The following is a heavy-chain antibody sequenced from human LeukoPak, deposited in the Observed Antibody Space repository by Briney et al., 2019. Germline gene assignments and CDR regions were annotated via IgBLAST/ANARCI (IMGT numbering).Heavy chain of an antibody. CDR1: GYSFTSYW. D-gene: IGHD1-14*01. CDR2: IYPGDSDT. Sequence: GESLKISCQGSGYSFTSYWIGWVRQMPGKGLEWMGIIYPGDSDTRYSPSFQGQVTISADKSISTAYLQWSSLKASDTAMYYCARHLGITHYYYYYMDVWGKGTTVTVSS. V-gene: IGHV5-51*01. CDR3: ARHLGITHYYYYYMDV. J-gene: IGHJ6*03.